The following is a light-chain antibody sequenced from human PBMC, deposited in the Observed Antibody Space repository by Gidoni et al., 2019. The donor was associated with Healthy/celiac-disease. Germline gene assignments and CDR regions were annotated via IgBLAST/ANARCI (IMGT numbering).Light chain of an antibody. CDR3: QSYDNSLSGPV. CDR1: SSNIGTGYD. CDR2: GNI. J-gene: IGLJ2*01. Sequence: QSVLTQPPSVSGAPGQRVTISCTGSSSNIGTGYDVHWYQQLPGTAPKLLIYGNINRPSGVPDRFSGSKSGTSASLAITGLQAEDEADYYCQSYDNSLSGPVFGGGTKLTVL. V-gene: IGLV1-40*01.